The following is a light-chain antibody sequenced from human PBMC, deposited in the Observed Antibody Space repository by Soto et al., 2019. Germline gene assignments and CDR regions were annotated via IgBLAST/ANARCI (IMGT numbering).Light chain of an antibody. V-gene: IGKV1-5*03. CDR1: QTISSW. CDR3: QHYNSYSEA. CDR2: KAS. Sequence: DMQMTQSPSTLSGSVGDRVTITCRASQTISSWLAWYQQKPGKAPKLLIYKASTLKSGVPSRFSGSGSGTEFTLTISILQPDDFATYYCQHYNSYSEAFG. J-gene: IGKJ1*01.